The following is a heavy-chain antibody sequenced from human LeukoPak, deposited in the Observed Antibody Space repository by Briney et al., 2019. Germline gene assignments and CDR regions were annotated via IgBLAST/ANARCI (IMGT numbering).Heavy chain of an antibody. CDR1: GFTFSSYA. V-gene: IGHV3-23*01. CDR3: AKGGDYVYYFDY. Sequence: PGGSLRLSCAASGFTFSSYAMGWVRQAPGKGLEWVSAISGSGGSTCYADSVKGRFTISRDNSKNTLYLQMNSLRAEDTAVYYCAKGGDYVYYFDYWGQGTLVTVSS. J-gene: IGHJ4*02. CDR2: ISGSGGST. D-gene: IGHD4-17*01.